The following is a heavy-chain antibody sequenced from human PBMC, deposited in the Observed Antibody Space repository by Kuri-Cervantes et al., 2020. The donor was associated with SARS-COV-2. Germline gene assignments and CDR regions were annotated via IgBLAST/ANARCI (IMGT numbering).Heavy chain of an antibody. D-gene: IGHD3-16*02. J-gene: IGHJ3*02. Sequence: SVKVSCKASGGTFSSYAISWVRQAPGQGLEWMGGIIPILGIANYAQKFQGRVTITADKSTSTAYMELSSLRSEDTAVYYCARVHPTFMITFGGVIVPDAFDIWGQGTMVTVSS. CDR2: IIPILGIA. CDR3: ARVHPTFMITFGGVIVPDAFDI. V-gene: IGHV1-69*10. CDR1: GGTFSSYA.